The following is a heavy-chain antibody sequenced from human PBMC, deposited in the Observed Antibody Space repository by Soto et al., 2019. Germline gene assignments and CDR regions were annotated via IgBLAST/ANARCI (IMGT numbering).Heavy chain of an antibody. J-gene: IGHJ6*02. CDR3: ARLGPGTSTMVRGVIKSPGFYYYYGMDV. CDR1: GGSLSSRSNY. D-gene: IGHD3-10*01. V-gene: IGHV4-39*01. Sequence: SETLSLTCTVSGGSLSSRSNYWGWVRRPPGKGLEWIGSVYYTGGTYYNPSLKSRVAISIDMSKNQFSLKLSSVTAADTAVYYCARLGPGTSTMVRGVIKSPGFYYYYGMDVWGQGTTVTVSS. CDR2: VYYTGGT.